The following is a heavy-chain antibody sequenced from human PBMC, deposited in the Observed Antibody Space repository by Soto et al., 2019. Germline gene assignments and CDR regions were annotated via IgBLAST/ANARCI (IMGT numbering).Heavy chain of an antibody. V-gene: IGHV3-48*02. CDR2: ISSSSSTI. D-gene: IGHD3-10*01. J-gene: IGHJ4*02. CDR3: ARDESLWDYGSGRPIDY. CDR1: GFTFSSYS. Sequence: EVQLVESGGGLVQPGGSLRLSCAASGFTFSSYSMNWVRQAPGKGLEWVSYISSSSSTIYYADSVKGRFTISRDNVKSALYLPMNCLRDADTAVYYSARDESLWDYGSGRPIDYWGQGTLVTVSS.